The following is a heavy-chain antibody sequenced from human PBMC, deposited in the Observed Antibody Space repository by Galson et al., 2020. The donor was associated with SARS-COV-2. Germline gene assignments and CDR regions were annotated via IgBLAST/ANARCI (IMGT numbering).Heavy chain of an antibody. Sequence: GGSLRLSCAASGFTFRNYGMHWVRQAPGKGLEWLAVISSEGSNKYYADSVRGRLFISRDNSKNTLYLQMDSLRAEDTAVYYCAKRPKVFEIWRYGMDVWGQGTTVTVSS. V-gene: IGHV3-30*18. CDR1: GFTFRNYG. CDR2: ISSEGSNK. J-gene: IGHJ6*02. CDR3: AKRPKVFEIWRYGMDV. D-gene: IGHD3-10*02.